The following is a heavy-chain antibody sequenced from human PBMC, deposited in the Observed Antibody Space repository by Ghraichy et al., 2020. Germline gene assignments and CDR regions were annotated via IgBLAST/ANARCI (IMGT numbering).Heavy chain of an antibody. CDR2: IYYSGST. J-gene: IGHJ4*02. D-gene: IGHD3-3*01. CDR3: ASCYDFWSGYYCLNFDY. CDR1: GGSISSSSYY. Sequence: TLSLTCTVSGGSISSSSYYWGWIRQPPGKGLEWIGSIYYSGSTYYNPSLKSRVTISVDTSKNQFSLKLSSVTAADTAVYYCASCYDFWSGYYCLNFDYWGQGTLVTVSS. V-gene: IGHV4-39*01.